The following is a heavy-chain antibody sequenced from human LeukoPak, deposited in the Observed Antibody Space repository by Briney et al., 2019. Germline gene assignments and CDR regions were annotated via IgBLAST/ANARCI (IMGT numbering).Heavy chain of an antibody. V-gene: IGHV3-30*03. D-gene: IGHD3-22*01. J-gene: IGHJ3*02. CDR1: GFTFSSYG. Sequence: QPGGSLRLSCAASGFTFSSYGMHWVRQAPGKGLEWVAVISYDGSNKYYADSVKGRFTISRDNSKNTLYLQMNSLRAEDTAVYYCAHPRFYYYDSSGYFDAFDIWGQGTMVTVSS. CDR2: ISYDGSNK. CDR3: AHPRFYYYDSSGYFDAFDI.